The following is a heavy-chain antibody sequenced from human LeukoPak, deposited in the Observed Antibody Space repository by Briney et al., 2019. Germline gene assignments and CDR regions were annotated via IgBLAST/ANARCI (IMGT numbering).Heavy chain of an antibody. V-gene: IGHV4-4*07. CDR1: GGSISSYY. CDR3: ARGGSSYLSTDFDY. D-gene: IGHD1-26*01. CDR2: IYTSGST. J-gene: IGHJ4*02. Sequence: SETLSLTCTVSGGSISSYYWSWIRQPAGKGLEWIGRIYTSGSTNYNPSLKSRVTMSVDTSKNQFSLKLGSVTAADTAVYYCARGGSSYLSTDFDYWGQGTLVTVSS.